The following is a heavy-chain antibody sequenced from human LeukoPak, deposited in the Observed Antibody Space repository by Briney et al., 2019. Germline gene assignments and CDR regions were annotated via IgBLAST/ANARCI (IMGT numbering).Heavy chain of an antibody. CDR2: INSDGSST. CDR1: GYIFRSYS. CDR3: AELGITMIGGV. Sequence: GRSLRLSCAASGYIFRSYSMHWVRQAPGKGLVWVSRINSDGSSTSYADSVKGRFTISRDNAKNSLYLQMNSLRAEDTAVYYCAELGITMIGGVWGKGTTVTISS. V-gene: IGHV3-74*01. J-gene: IGHJ6*04. D-gene: IGHD3-10*02.